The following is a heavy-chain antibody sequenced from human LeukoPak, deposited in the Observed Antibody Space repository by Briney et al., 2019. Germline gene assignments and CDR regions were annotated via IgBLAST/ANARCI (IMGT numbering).Heavy chain of an antibody. CDR1: GYTFTGYY. Sequence: ASVKVSCKASGYTFTGYYMHWVRQAPGQGLEWMGWINPNSGGTNYAQKFQGRITTTRDTSISTAYMELSRLRSDDTAVYYCARGPPLGADWGFDPWGQGTLVTVSS. J-gene: IGHJ5*02. V-gene: IGHV1-2*02. CDR2: INPNSGGT. D-gene: IGHD1-26*01. CDR3: ARGPPLGADWGFDP.